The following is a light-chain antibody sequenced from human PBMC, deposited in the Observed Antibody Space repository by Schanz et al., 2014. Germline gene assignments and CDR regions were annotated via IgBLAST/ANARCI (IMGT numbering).Light chain of an antibody. CDR2: EVS. CDR1: SSDIGGRAY. Sequence: QSALTQPASVSGSPGQSITISCTGTSSDIGGRAYVSWYQQHPGKAPKLIIYEVSKRPSGVPARFSGSKSGNTASLTISGLQAEDEADYYCCSYAGSYTFAVFGGGTKLTVL. V-gene: IGLV2-11*01. CDR3: CSYAGSYTFAV. J-gene: IGLJ3*02.